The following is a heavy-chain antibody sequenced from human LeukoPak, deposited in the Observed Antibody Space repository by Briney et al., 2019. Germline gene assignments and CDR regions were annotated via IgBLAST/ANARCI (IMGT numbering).Heavy chain of an antibody. CDR3: ARDDRGDDTPDY. J-gene: IGHJ4*02. CDR1: GYTFTSYG. V-gene: IGHV1-18*01. CDR2: ISAYNGNT. Sequence: GASVKVSCKASGYTFTSYGISWVRQAPGQGLEWMGWISAYNGNTNYAQKLQGRVTMTTDTSTSTVYMELRSLRSDDTAVYYCARDDRGDDTPDYWGQGTLVTVSS. D-gene: IGHD3-10*01.